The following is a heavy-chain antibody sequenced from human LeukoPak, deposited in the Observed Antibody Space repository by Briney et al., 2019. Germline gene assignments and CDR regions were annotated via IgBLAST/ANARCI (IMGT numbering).Heavy chain of an antibody. CDR1: GFTFRTYW. CDR2: ISRDGTTA. CDR3: ARDQGYKY. Sequence: PGGSLRLSCAASGFTFRTYWMNWVRQAPGKGLVWVSRISRDGTTATYADSVRGRFTISRDNAKNTLYLQMNSLRDEDTAVYYCARDQGYKYWGQGTLVTVSS. D-gene: IGHD5-24*01. V-gene: IGHV3-74*03. J-gene: IGHJ4*02.